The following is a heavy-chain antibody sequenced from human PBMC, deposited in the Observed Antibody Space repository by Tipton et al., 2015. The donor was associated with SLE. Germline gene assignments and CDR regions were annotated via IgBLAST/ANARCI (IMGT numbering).Heavy chain of an antibody. J-gene: IGHJ3*02. Sequence: TLSLTCTVSGGSISSTHYYWGWIRQPPGKGLEWIGSIYYSGSSYTGSTYYNPSLKSRVTISVDTSKNQFSLKLSSVTAADTAVYYCARGEDIVVAVDAFDIWGQGTMVTVSS. CDR1: GGSISSTHYY. V-gene: IGHV4-39*07. CDR2: IYYSGSSYTGST. CDR3: ARGEDIVVAVDAFDI. D-gene: IGHD2-15*01.